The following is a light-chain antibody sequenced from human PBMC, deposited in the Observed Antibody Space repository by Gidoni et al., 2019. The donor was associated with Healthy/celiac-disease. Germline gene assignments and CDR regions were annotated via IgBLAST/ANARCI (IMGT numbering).Light chain of an antibody. CDR2: WAS. CDR1: QIFLYSSNNKNY. V-gene: IGKV4-1*01. J-gene: IGKJ1*01. CDR3: QQYYSNQWT. Sequence: DIVMTQSPDSLAVSMGERSTINCKYSQIFLYSSNNKNYLAWYQQKPGQHPKLLIYWASTLESGVPDRFSGSGSGTDLTLTISSLQAEDVAVYYCQQYYSNQWTFGQGTKVEIK.